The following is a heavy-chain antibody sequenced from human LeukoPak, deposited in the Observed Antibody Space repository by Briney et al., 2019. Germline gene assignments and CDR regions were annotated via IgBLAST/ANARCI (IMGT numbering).Heavy chain of an antibody. CDR2: IYYSGST. CDR3: ARDGGGYSGYDPDWFDP. CDR1: GGSISSYY. D-gene: IGHD5-12*01. Sequence: SETLSLTCTLSGGSISSYYWSWIRQPPGKGLEWIGYIYYSGSTNYNPSLKSRVTISVDTSKNQFSLKLSSVTAADTAVYYCARDGGGYSGYDPDWFDPWGQGTLVTVSS. J-gene: IGHJ5*02. V-gene: IGHV4-59*01.